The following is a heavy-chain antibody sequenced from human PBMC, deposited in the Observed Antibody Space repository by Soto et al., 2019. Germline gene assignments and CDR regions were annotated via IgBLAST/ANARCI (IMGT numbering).Heavy chain of an antibody. Sequence: QEQLVESGGSVVQPGRSLRLSCVASGFIFSSYAMNWVRQAPGKGLEGVAVISYDGSKKYYTDSVKGRYTISRDESKNTLYLQMNSLRVEDTAVYYCARAPHGMDVWGQGTTVTVSS. CDR2: ISYDGSKK. CDR1: GFIFSSYA. J-gene: IGHJ6*02. V-gene: IGHV3-30-3*01. CDR3: ARAPHGMDV.